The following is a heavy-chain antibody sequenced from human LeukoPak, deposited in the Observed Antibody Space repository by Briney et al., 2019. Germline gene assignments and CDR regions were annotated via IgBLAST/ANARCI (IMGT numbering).Heavy chain of an antibody. J-gene: IGHJ6*03. V-gene: IGHV1-69*05. D-gene: IGHD3-3*01. CDR2: IIPIFGTA. Sequence: SVKVSCKASGGTFSSYAISWVRQAPGQGLEWMGGIIPIFGTANYAQKFQGRVTITTDESTSTAYMELSSLRSEDTAVYYCARDGRITIFGYYYYYYRDVWDKGTTVTVSS. CDR1: GGTFSSYA. CDR3: ARDGRITIFGYYYYYYRDV.